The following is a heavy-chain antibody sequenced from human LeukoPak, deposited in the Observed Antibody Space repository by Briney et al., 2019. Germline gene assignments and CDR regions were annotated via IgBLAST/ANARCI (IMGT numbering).Heavy chain of an antibody. CDR1: GFTFSSYR. J-gene: IGHJ4*02. CDR3: ARDYYNSSGYYHFGGNY. D-gene: IGHD3-22*01. V-gene: IGHV3-48*01. Sequence: GGSLRLSCAASGFTFSSYRMNWVRQASGKGLEWVSYISSSSSTIYYADSVKGRFTISRDNAKNSLYLQMNSLRAEDTAVYYCARDYYNSSGYYHFGGNYWGQGTLVTVSS. CDR2: ISSSSSTI.